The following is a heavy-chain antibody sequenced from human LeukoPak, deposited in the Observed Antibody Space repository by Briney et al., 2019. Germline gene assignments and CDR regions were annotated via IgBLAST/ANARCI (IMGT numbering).Heavy chain of an antibody. V-gene: IGHV1-69*06. CDR1: GFTFSRYY. Sequence: GASVKVSCKASGFTFSRYYMHCVRQAPGQWLECMVGIIPIFGTANYAQKFQGRVTITADKSTSTAYMELSSLRSEDTAVYYCASELYGDYVDAFDIWGQGTMVTVSS. CDR2: IIPIFGTA. D-gene: IGHD4-17*01. CDR3: ASELYGDYVDAFDI. J-gene: IGHJ3*02.